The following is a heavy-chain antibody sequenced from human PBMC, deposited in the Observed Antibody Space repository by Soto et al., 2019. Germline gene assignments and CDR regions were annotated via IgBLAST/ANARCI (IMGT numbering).Heavy chain of an antibody. J-gene: IGHJ4*02. D-gene: IGHD3-10*01. CDR3: ARDGDYFGSGSPPLLSK. CDR2: IYYSGSS. V-gene: IGHV4-31*03. Sequence: QVQLQESGPGLVKPSQTLSLTCTVSGGSITSGGYCWTWIRQHPVKGLEWMGHIYYSGSSSYNPSLKSRLTISIDKSKNQFSLKLTSVTAADMAVYYCARDGDYFGSGSPPLLSKWGQGTLVTVSS. CDR1: GGSITSGGYC.